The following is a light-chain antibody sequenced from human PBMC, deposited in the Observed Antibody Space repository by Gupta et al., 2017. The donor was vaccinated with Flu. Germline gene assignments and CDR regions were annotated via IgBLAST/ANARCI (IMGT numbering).Light chain of an antibody. CDR2: WAS. CDR3: QQYYSTLWS. Sequence: DILMTQSLDSLSVSLGERATIYCKSSQSVLYSSNNNNYLAWYQQKPGQPPKLLIYWASTRESGVPDRFSGSGSATDFTLTISSLQAEDVAVYYCQQYYSTLWSFGQGTKLEIK. J-gene: IGKJ2*04. V-gene: IGKV4-1*01. CDR1: QSVLYSSNNNNY.